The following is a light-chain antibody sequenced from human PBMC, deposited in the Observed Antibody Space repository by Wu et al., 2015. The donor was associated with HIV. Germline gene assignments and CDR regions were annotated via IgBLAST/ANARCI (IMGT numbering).Light chain of an antibody. CDR3: QQYGTSPWT. J-gene: IGKJ1*01. V-gene: IGKV3-20*01. CDR1: QSVSSSY. Sequence: EIVLTQSPGTLSLSPGERATLSCRASQSVSSSYLAWYQQKPGQAPRLLIYGASSRATGIPDRFSGSGSGTDFTHTISRLEPEDFAVYYCQQYGTSPWTFGQGTKVEMK. CDR2: GAS.